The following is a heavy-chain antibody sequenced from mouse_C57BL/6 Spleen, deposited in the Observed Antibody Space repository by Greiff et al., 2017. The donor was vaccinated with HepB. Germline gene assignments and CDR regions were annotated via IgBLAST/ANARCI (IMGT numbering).Heavy chain of an antibody. CDR3: ARYPYYYGSSYRWYFDV. CDR1: GYTFTGYW. Sequence: QVQLQQSGAELMKPGASVKLSCKATGYTFTGYWIEWVKQSPGHGLEWIGEILPGSGSTNYNEKFKGKATFTADTSSNTAYMQLSSLTTEDSAIYYCARYPYYYGSSYRWYFDVWGTGTTVTVSS. V-gene: IGHV1-9*01. J-gene: IGHJ1*03. D-gene: IGHD1-1*01. CDR2: ILPGSGST.